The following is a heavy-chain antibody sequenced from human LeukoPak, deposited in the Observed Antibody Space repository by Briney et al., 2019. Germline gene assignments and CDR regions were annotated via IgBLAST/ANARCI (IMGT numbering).Heavy chain of an antibody. D-gene: IGHD6-13*01. J-gene: IGHJ3*02. CDR1: GFTFSNYG. Sequence: GGSLRLSCAASGFTFSNYGMHWVRQAPGKGLEWVAFIRSDGINKYHADSVKGRFTISRDNAKNSLYLHMNSLRAEDTAVYYCARVSGDSSSWHDAFDIWGQGTMVTVSS. CDR3: ARVSGDSSSWHDAFDI. CDR2: IRSDGINK. V-gene: IGHV3-30*02.